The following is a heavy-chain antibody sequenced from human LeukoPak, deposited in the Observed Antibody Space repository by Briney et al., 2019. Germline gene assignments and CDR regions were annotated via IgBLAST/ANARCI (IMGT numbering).Heavy chain of an antibody. D-gene: IGHD6-19*01. CDR1: GFTFSSYT. V-gene: IGHV3-30*04. CDR3: ARDHGVAVAGSLDY. Sequence: GRSLRLFCAASGFTFSSYTILWVRQAPGKGLEWVAVISFDGSYKYYADSVKGRFTFSRDNSKNTLYLQMNSLRPEDTAVYYCARDHGVAVAGSLDYWGQGTLVTVSS. J-gene: IGHJ4*02. CDR2: ISFDGSYK.